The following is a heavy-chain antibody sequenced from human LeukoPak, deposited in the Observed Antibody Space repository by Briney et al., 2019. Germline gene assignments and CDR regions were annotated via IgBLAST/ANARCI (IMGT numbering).Heavy chain of an antibody. D-gene: IGHD3-3*01. CDR2: INPSGGST. J-gene: IGHJ6*03. Sequence: ASVKVSCKASGYTFTSYYMHWVRQAPGQGLEWMGIINPSGGSTSYAQKFQGRVTMTRDTSTSTVYMELSSLRSEDTAVYYCATPYDFWILGSYYYMDVWGKGTTVTVSS. CDR3: ATPYDFWILGSYYYMDV. V-gene: IGHV1-46*01. CDR1: GYTFTSYY.